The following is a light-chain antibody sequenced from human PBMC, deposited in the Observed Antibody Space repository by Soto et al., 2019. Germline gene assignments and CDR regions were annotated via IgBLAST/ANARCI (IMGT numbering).Light chain of an antibody. V-gene: IGKV1-5*03. CDR1: QSISRW. J-gene: IGKJ1*01. CDR2: KAS. CDR3: LLYYSFRT. Sequence: DIQMTQSPSTLSASVGDRVTITCRASQSISRWLAWYQQKPGKPPKLLIDKASSLKSRVPSRFSGSGSETELTLTITSLQPDDFATYYCLLYYSFRTSGQGTKVEIK.